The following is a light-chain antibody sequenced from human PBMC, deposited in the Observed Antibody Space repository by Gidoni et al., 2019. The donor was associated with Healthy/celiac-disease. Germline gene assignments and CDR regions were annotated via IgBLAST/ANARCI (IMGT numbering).Light chain of an antibody. CDR2: QDI. CDR3: QAWDSSTVV. CDR1: KLGDRY. Sequence: SYALTQPPSVSVSPGQTATITCSGDKLGDRYACWYQQKPGQSPVVVLYQDIKRPSGIPERFSGSNSGNTATLTISGTQAMDEADYYCQAWDSSTVVFGGGTKLTVL. J-gene: IGLJ2*01. V-gene: IGLV3-1*01.